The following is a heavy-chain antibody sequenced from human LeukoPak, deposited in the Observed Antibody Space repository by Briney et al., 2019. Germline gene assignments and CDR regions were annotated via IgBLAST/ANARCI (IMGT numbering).Heavy chain of an antibody. D-gene: IGHD2-15*01. CDR1: GFTVSSNY. Sequence: GGSLRLSCAASGFTVSSNYMSWVRQAPGKGLEWVSAISGSGGSTYYADSVKGRFTISRDNSKNTLYLQMNSLRAEDTAVYYCAKDPSTDIVVVWGQGTMVTVSS. J-gene: IGHJ3*01. CDR3: AKDPSTDIVVV. V-gene: IGHV3-23*01. CDR2: ISGSGGST.